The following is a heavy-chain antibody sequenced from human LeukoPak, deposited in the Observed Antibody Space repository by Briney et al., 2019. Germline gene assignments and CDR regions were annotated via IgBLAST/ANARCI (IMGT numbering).Heavy chain of an antibody. CDR3: ARARVTIFGVDIDY. CDR1: GGSISSGSYY. J-gene: IGHJ4*02. D-gene: IGHD3-3*01. Sequence: SQTLSLTCTVSGGSISSGSYYWSWIRQPAGKGLEWIGRIYTSGSTNYNPSLKSRVTISVDTSKNQFSLKLSSVTAADTAVYYCARARVTIFGVDIDYWGQGTLVTVSS. CDR2: IYTSGST. V-gene: IGHV4-61*02.